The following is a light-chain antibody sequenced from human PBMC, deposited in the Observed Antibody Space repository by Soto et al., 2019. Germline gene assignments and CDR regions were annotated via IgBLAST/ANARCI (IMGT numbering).Light chain of an antibody. J-gene: IGKJ1*01. CDR2: GAS. Sequence: EIVLTQSPGTLSLSPGEGATLSCRASQSLSTSFVAWFQQKPGQAPRLLIYGASSRAPGIPDRFSGSGSGTDFALTISRLEPEDFAVYYCHQYGDSVSTFAQGTKVDIK. V-gene: IGKV3-20*01. CDR1: QSLSTSF. CDR3: HQYGDSVST.